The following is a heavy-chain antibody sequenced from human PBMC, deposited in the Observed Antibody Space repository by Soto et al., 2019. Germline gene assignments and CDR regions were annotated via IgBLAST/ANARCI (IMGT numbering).Heavy chain of an antibody. CDR3: ARASSSTYYYGMDV. J-gene: IGHJ6*02. CDR2: MNPNSGNT. CDR1: GYTFTSYD. Sequence: CKASGYTFTSYDSNWVRQATGQGLEWMGWMNPNSGNTGYAQKFQGRVTMTRNTSISTAYMELSSLRSEDTAVYYCARASSSTYYYGMDVWGQGTTVTVSS. V-gene: IGHV1-8*01. D-gene: IGHD6-6*01.